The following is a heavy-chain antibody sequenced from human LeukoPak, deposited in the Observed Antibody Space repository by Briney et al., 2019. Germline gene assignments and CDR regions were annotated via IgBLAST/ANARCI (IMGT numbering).Heavy chain of an antibody. D-gene: IGHD5-18*01. V-gene: IGHV3-30*04. CDR3: ARVGRGYSFKVYYFDY. Sequence: GGSLRLSCAASGFTFSGYAIHWVRQAPGKGLEWVAVMSYDGSNKFYADSVKGRFTISRDNSNNTLYLQMNSLRAEDTAIYYCARVGRGYSFKVYYFDYWGQGTLVTVSS. CDR2: MSYDGSNK. J-gene: IGHJ4*02. CDR1: GFTFSGYA.